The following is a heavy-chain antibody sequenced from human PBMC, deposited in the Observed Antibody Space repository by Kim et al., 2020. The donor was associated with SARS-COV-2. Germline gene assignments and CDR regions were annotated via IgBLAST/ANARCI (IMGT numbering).Heavy chain of an antibody. CDR3: ARELRTYEDYYDSSGNDY. Sequence: GGSLRLSCAASGFTFSSYSMNWVRQAPGKGLEWVSYISSSSSTIYYADSVKGRFTISRDNAKNSLYLQMNSLRDEDTAVYYCARELRTYEDYYDSSGNDYWGQGTLVTVSS. J-gene: IGHJ4*02. CDR2: ISSSSSTI. D-gene: IGHD3-22*01. V-gene: IGHV3-48*02. CDR1: GFTFSSYS.